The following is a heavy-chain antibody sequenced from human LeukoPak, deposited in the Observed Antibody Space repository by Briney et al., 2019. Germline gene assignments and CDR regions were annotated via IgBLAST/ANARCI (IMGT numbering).Heavy chain of an antibody. CDR3: ARYDDLLLFDY. CDR1: GFTFSSYG. Sequence: GGSLRLSCAASGFTFSSYGMHWVRQAPGKGLEWVAVIWYDGSNKYYADSVKGRFTISRDNARNSLYLQMNSLRADDTAMYYCARYDDLLLFDYWGQGTLVTVSS. J-gene: IGHJ4*02. D-gene: IGHD3-22*01. CDR2: IWYDGSNK. V-gene: IGHV3-33*03.